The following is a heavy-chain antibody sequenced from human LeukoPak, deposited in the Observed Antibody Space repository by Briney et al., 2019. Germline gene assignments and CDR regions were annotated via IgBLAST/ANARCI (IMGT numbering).Heavy chain of an antibody. Sequence: GASVKVSCKAAGYTFVSHGISWVRLAPGQGLEWMGWISAYNGNTNYAQKLQGRVTMTTDTSTSTAYMELRSLRSDDTAVYYCARSGSGWYSDYWGQGTLVTVSS. V-gene: IGHV1-18*01. J-gene: IGHJ4*02. CDR2: ISAYNGNT. CDR1: GYTFVSHG. CDR3: ARSGSGWYSDY. D-gene: IGHD6-19*01.